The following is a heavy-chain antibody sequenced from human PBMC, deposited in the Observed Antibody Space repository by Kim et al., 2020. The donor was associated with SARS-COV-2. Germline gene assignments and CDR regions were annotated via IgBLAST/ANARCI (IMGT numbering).Heavy chain of an antibody. V-gene: IGHV3-30*03. Sequence: GGSLRLSCAASGFTLSTYAMYWVRQAPGKGLEWVALMSFDGSKSQYVDPVRGRFTMSRDTSRNMVFLQMNDVRPEDTAVYYCARELGFCRDP. CDR3: ARELGFCRDP. CDR2: MSFDGSKS. CDR1: GFTLSTYA. D-gene: IGHD3-3*01. J-gene: IGHJ5*02.